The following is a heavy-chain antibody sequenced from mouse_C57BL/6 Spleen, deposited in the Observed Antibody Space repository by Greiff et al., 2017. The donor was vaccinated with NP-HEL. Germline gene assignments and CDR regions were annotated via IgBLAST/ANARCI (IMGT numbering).Heavy chain of an antibody. CDR1: GYTFTEYT. Sequence: VQLQQSGAELVKPGASVKLSCKASGYTFTEYTIHWVKQRSGQGLEWIGWFYPGSGSIKYNEKFKDKATLTADKSSSTVYMELSRLTSEDSAVYLCARHEDRDYCGSGYGWFAYWGQGTLVTVSA. CDR3: ARHEDRDYCGSGYGWFAY. D-gene: IGHD1-1*01. V-gene: IGHV1-62-2*01. J-gene: IGHJ3*01. CDR2: FYPGSGSI.